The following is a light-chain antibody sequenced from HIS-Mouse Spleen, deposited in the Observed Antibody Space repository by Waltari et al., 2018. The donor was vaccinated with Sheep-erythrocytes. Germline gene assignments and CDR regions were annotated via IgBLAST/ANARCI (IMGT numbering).Light chain of an antibody. J-gene: IGKJ2*01. Sequence: EIVLTQSPATLSLSPAERATLSCRASQSVSSYFAWYQRKPGQAPRLLIYDASNRATGIPARFSGSGSGTDFTLTISSLEPEDFAVYYCQQRSNWYTFGQGTKLEIK. CDR3: QQRSNWYT. CDR2: DAS. CDR1: QSVSSY. V-gene: IGKV3-11*01.